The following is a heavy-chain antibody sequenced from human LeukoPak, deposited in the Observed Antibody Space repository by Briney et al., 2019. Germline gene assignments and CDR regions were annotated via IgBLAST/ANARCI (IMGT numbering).Heavy chain of an antibody. CDR2: IYYSGST. V-gene: IGHV4-31*03. D-gene: IGHD5-18*01. CDR3: ARVRDTAMVSFSYFDY. CDR1: GGSISSGGYY. J-gene: IGHJ4*02. Sequence: SQTLSLTCTVSGGSISSGGYYWSWIRQHPGKGLEWIGYIYYSGSTYYNPSLKSRVTISVDTSKNQFSLKLSSVTAADTAVYYCARVRDTAMVSFSYFDYWGQGTLVTVSS.